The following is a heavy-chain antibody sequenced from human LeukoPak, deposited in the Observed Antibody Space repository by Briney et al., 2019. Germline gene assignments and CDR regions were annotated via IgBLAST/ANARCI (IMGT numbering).Heavy chain of an antibody. CDR1: GFTFSSYG. Sequence: GGSLRLSCAASGFTFSSYGMHWVRQAPGKGLDWVAVISNDGSKKYYADSVKGRFTISRDNSKNTLSLQVSSLRTEDTAVYYCAKGVSRGVDPTGLEYWGQGTLVTVSS. CDR3: AKGVSRGVDPTGLEY. CDR2: ISNDGSKK. D-gene: IGHD1-1*01. J-gene: IGHJ4*02. V-gene: IGHV3-30*18.